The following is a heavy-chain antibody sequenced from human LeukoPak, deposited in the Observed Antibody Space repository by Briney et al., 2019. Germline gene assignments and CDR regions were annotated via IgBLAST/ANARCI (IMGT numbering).Heavy chain of an antibody. J-gene: IGHJ4*02. V-gene: IGHV3-30*02. Sequence: GGSLRLSCAASGFTFSSYGMHWVRQAPGKGLEWVAFIRYDGSNKYYADSVKGRFTISRDNSKNTLYLQMNSLRAEDTAVYYCVKEEQQLVLSNFDYWGQGTLVTVSS. CDR2: IRYDGSNK. CDR1: GFTFSSYG. D-gene: IGHD6-13*01. CDR3: VKEEQQLVLSNFDY.